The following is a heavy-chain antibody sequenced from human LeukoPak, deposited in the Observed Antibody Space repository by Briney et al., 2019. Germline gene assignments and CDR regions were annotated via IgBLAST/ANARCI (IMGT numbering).Heavy chain of an antibody. V-gene: IGHV1-8*01. CDR2: MNPNSGNT. D-gene: IGHD3-9*01. Sequence: ASVKVSCKASGYTFTSYDINWVRQATGQGLECMGWMNPNSGNTGYAQKLQGRVTMTTDTSTSTAYMELRSLRSDDTAVYYCARADWRGSILTGYYIWGQGTLVTVSS. CDR1: GYTFTSYD. J-gene: IGHJ4*02. CDR3: ARADWRGSILTGYYI.